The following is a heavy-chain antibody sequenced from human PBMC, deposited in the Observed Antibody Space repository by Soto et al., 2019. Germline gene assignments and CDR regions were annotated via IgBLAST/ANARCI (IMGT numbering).Heavy chain of an antibody. CDR3: ARDRGGGSGYPYYYYYYGMDV. CDR1: GFTFSSYA. D-gene: IGHD3-22*01. V-gene: IGHV3-30-3*01. J-gene: IGHJ6*02. Sequence: QVQLVESGGGVVQPGRSLRLSCAASGFTFSSYAMHWVRQAPGKGLEWVAVISYDGSNKYYADSVNGRFTISRDNSKNTVYLQMNSLRAEDTAVYYCARDRGGGSGYPYYYYYYGMDVWGQGTTVTVSS. CDR2: ISYDGSNK.